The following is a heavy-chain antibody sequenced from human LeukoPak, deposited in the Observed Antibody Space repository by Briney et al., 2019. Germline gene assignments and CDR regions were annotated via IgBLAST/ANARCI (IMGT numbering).Heavy chain of an antibody. J-gene: IGHJ5*02. Sequence: SETLSLTCAVYGGSFSGYYWSWIRQPPGKGLEWIGEINHGGSTNYNPSLKSRVTISVDTSKNQFSLKLSSVTAADTVVYYCARDRGYWNYGQGWFDPWGQGTLVTVSS. V-gene: IGHV4-34*01. CDR2: INHGGST. CDR1: GGSFSGYY. D-gene: IGHD1-7*01. CDR3: ARDRGYWNYGQGWFDP.